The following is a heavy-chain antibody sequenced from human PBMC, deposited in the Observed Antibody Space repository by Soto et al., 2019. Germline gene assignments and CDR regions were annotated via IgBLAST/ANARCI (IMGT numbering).Heavy chain of an antibody. V-gene: IGHV1-8*01. CDR1: GYTFSSYN. CDR2: MNPSSGNT. Sequence: QVQLVQSGAEVKKSGASVKVSCKTSGYTFSSYNINWVRQATGQGLERMGWMNPSSGNTGYAQKFQGRATLSMNTSTSTAYMDLSSLTSEDTAVYYCARGGVYSSGWYELDYWGQGTRVTVSS. J-gene: IGHJ4*02. D-gene: IGHD6-19*01. CDR3: ARGGVYSSGWYELDY.